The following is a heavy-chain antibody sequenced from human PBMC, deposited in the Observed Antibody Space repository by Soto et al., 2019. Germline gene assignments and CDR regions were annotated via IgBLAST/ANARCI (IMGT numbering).Heavy chain of an antibody. CDR1: GFTFGDYA. CDR2: IRSKAYGGTT. Sequence: GGSLRLSCTASGFTFGDYAMSWVRQAPGKGLEWVGFIRSKAYGGTTEYAASVKGRFTISRDDSKSIAYLQMNSLKTEDTAVYYCTRGATLGKAGVDAFDIWGQGTMVTVSS. V-gene: IGHV3-49*04. CDR3: TRGATLGKAGVDAFDI. J-gene: IGHJ3*02. D-gene: IGHD7-27*01.